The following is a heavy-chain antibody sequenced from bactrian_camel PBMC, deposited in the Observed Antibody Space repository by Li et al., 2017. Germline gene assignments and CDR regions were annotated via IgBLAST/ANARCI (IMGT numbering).Heavy chain of an antibody. CDR3: AADWGPTCRYLSWPSGKYIAV. J-gene: IGHJ2*01. D-gene: IGHD5*01. V-gene: IGHV3S6*01. CDR2: IFSDGTNT. Sequence: HVQLVESGGGLVQPGGSLRLSCVASGLTFTNYAMTWVRQAPGKGLEWVSGIFSDGTNTKYADSVKGRFTISGDNAKNTLYLQMTSLKPDDTAMYYCAADWGPTCRYLSWPSGKYIAVWGQGTQVTVS. CDR1: GLTFTNYA.